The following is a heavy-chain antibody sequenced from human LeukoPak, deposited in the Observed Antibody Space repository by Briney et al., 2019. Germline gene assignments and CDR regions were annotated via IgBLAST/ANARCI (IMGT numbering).Heavy chain of an antibody. J-gene: IGHJ4*02. D-gene: IGHD6-13*01. CDR3: ANFGIAAVGTNG. CDR1: GFTFSSYW. CDR2: INSDGSRT. V-gene: IGHV3-74*01. Sequence: GGSLRLSCAASGFTFSSYWMHWVRQVPGKGLVWVSNINSDGSRTNYADSVKGRFTISRDNAEKTLYLQMNSLRAEDTAEYYCANFGIAAVGTNGWGQGTLVTVSS.